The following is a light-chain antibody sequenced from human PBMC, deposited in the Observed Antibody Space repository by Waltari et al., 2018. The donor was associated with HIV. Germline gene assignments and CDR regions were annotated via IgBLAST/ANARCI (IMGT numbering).Light chain of an antibody. CDR1: QTASYTSNKKTN. Sequence: DIVMTQSPDSLAVSLGERATINCKARQTASYTSNKKTNLAGYQQKPGPPPRLLIYCASLRDSGVPDLFSGSWSGTVFTLTISVLHTEDVAFYYCQQYYCSPPYTFGQGTKLEIK. CDR3: QQYYCSPPYT. J-gene: IGKJ2*01. CDR2: CAS. V-gene: IGKV4-1*01.